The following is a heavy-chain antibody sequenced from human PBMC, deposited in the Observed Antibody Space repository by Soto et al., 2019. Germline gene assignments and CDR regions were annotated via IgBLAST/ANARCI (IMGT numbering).Heavy chain of an antibody. CDR3: ARELEGGVFDI. V-gene: IGHV4-30-4*01. Sequence: KPSETLSLTCTVSGGPVRDAFSYWTWIRQPPGKGPEWMGYLSYTGSTYYNPSLRNRATTSVDESSNLLSLRLSSVTAADTAVYYCARELEGGVFDIWGRGTLVTVSS. D-gene: IGHD2-8*02. J-gene: IGHJ3*02. CDR2: LSYTGST. CDR1: GGPVRDAFSY.